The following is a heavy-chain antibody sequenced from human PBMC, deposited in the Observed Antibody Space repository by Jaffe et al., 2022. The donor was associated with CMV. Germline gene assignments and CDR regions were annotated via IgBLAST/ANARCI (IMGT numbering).Heavy chain of an antibody. J-gene: IGHJ4*02. D-gene: IGHD2-21*02. CDR2: IRQDGSQK. CDR1: GFTFSNYW. Sequence: EVQLVESGGGLVQPGGSLRLSCAASGFTFSNYWMNWVRQAPGKGLEWVANIRQDGSQKEYVDSVRGRFTISRDNAKNSVYLQMNSLRGEDTAVYYCARGYCDGACYSPGDYWGQGTLVTVSS. V-gene: IGHV3-7*04. CDR3: ARGYCDGACYSPGDY.